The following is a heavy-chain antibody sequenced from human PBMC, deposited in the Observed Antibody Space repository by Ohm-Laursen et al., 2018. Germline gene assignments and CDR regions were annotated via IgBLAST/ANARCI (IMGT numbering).Heavy chain of an antibody. V-gene: IGHV4-4*07. CDR3: ARGYYGRGDS. Sequence: GTLSLTCTVSGGSISSYYCSWIRQPAGKGLEWIGRIYTTGSTNYNPSLKSRVTISVDTSKNQFSLKLSSVTAADTAVYYCARGYYGRGDSWGQGTLVTVSS. CDR2: IYTTGST. D-gene: IGHD3-10*01. J-gene: IGHJ4*02. CDR1: GGSISSYY.